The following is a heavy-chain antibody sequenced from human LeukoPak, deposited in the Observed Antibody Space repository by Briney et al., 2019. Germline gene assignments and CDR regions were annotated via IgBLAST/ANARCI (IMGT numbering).Heavy chain of an antibody. Sequence: SVKVSCKASGGTFNSYNINWVRQTPGQGLQWMGRIIPAVGIANYAQMFQGRVTITADRSTSTAYMELSSLRSDDTAVYYCARVVSAVTTWWFDPWGQGTLVTVSS. J-gene: IGHJ5*02. CDR2: IIPAVGIA. CDR3: ARVVSAVTTWWFDP. V-gene: IGHV1-69*02. D-gene: IGHD4-11*01. CDR1: GGTFNSYN.